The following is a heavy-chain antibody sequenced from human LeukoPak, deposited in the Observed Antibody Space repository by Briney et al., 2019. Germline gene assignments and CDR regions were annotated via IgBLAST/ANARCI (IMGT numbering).Heavy chain of an antibody. J-gene: IGHJ6*03. CDR2: ISVSGGST. CDR1: GFTFSSYS. CDR3: AKDGYDYYYYYMDV. D-gene: IGHD1-1*01. V-gene: IGHV3-23*01. Sequence: GGSLTLSCAASGFTFSSYSMSWVRQAPGKGLEWVSAISVSGGSTYYADSVKGRFTISRDNSKNTLYLQMTSLRAEDTAVYYCAKDGYDYYYYYMDVWGKGTTVTVSS.